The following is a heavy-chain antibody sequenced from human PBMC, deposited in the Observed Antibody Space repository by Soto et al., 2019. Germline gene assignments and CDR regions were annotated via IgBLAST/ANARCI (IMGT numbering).Heavy chain of an antibody. D-gene: IGHD2-15*01. V-gene: IGHV4-34*01. CDR3: VRDMQLWRLDS. CDR1: GGSISSGGYS. CDR2: INHSGST. J-gene: IGHJ4*02. Sequence: SETLSLTCAVSGGSISSGGYSWSWIRQPPGTGLEWIGEINHSGSTNYNPSLKSRVTISVDTSKNQFSLKLTSVTAADTAIYYCVRDMQLWRLDSWGQGTLVTVSS.